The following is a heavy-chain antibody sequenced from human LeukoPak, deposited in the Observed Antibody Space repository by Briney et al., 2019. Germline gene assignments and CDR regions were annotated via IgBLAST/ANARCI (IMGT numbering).Heavy chain of an antibody. V-gene: IGHV3-7*01. D-gene: IGHD3-22*01. J-gene: IGHJ1*01. Sequence: HTGGSLRLSCAASGFPFGSHAMKWVRQAPGKGLEWVANIRQDGGETYYGDSVKGRFIISRDNAKNSLFLQMNRLRAEDTAVYYCATYSSLNTREFQYWGQGTLVTVSP. CDR1: GFPFGSHA. CDR2: IRQDGGET. CDR3: ATYSSLNTREFQY.